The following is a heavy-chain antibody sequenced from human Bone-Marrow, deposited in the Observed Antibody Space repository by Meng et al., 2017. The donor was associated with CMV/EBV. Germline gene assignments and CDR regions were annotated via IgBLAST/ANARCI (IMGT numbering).Heavy chain of an antibody. V-gene: IGHV4-39*01. Sequence: SETLSLTCTVSGGSISSSSYYWGWIRQPPGKGLEWIGSIYYSGSTYYNPSLKSRVTISVDTSKNQFSLKLSSVTAADTAVYYCARLRVAATLYFDSWGQGTLVTVSS. D-gene: IGHD2-15*01. CDR2: IYYSGST. CDR3: ARLRVAATLYFDS. J-gene: IGHJ4*02. CDR1: GGSISSSSYY.